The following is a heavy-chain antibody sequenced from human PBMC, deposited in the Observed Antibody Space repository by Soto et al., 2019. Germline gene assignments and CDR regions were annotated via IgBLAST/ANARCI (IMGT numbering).Heavy chain of an antibody. CDR2: SNPYSGGT. Sequence: QVHLVQAGAEVKKPVAAVRVSCRASGYTFINYYIHWVRQAPGQGLEYMGWSNPYSGGTNFPQKFQGRLTMTRDTSISTAYMALSRLTSDDTAVYYCAITLIPLWSDSFDSWGQGTLVTVSS. J-gene: IGHJ4*02. D-gene: IGHD3-10*02. CDR1: GYTFINYY. CDR3: AITLIPLWSDSFDS. V-gene: IGHV1-2*02.